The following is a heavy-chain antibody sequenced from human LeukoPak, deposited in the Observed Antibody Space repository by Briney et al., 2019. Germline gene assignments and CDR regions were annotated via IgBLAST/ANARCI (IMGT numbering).Heavy chain of an antibody. D-gene: IGHD2-8*02. J-gene: IGHJ3*02. CDR3: ARLTPGYCTGGVCYDAFDI. CDR1: GYTFTGYY. V-gene: IGHV1-2*02. Sequence: ASVKVSCKASGYTFTGYYMHWVRQAPGQGLEWMGWINPNSGGTNYAQKFQGRVTMTRDTSISTAYMELSRLRSDDTAVYYCARLTPGYCTGGVCYDAFDIWGQGTMVTVSS. CDR2: INPNSGGT.